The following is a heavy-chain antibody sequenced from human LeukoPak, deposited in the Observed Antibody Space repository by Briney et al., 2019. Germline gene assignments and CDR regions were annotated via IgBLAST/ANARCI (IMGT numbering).Heavy chain of an antibody. CDR3: AAVDTAMVVGFDY. CDR1: GYTFTGYY. J-gene: IGHJ4*02. D-gene: IGHD5-18*01. CDR2: INPNSGGT. Sequence: GASVKVSCKASGYTFTGYYMHWVRQAPGQGLEGMGWINPNSGGTNYAQKFQGRVNMTRDTSISTAYMELSRLRYDDTAVYYCAAVDTAMVVGFDYWGQGTVVIVSS. V-gene: IGHV1-2*02.